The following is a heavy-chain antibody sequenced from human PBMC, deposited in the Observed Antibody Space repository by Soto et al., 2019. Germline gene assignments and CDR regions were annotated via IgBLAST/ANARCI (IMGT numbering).Heavy chain of an antibody. D-gene: IGHD2-15*01. Sequence: ASVKVSCKTSGYNFTNFDINWVRQAPGRGLVWMGWMNPSSGETGSAQNFQGRVTMTRDISTRTFFMQLTSLRSEDTAIYYCARLAEYCNGIKCYSNFDFWVRGTQVTVPS. CDR3: ARLAEYCNGIKCYSNFDF. J-gene: IGHJ4*01. V-gene: IGHV1-8*01. CDR2: MNPSSGET. CDR1: GYNFTNFD.